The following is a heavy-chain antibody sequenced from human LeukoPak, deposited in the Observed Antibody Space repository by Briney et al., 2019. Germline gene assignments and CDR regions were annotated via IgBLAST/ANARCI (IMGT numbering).Heavy chain of an antibody. CDR2: IYHSGST. V-gene: IGHV4-30-2*01. Sequence: PSETLSLTCAVSGGSISSGGYSWSWIRQPPGKGLEWIGYIYHSGSTYYNPSLKSRVTISVDRSKNQFSLKLSSVTAADTAVYYCASSHIGDYFDYWGQGTLVTASS. CDR1: GGSISSGGYS. CDR3: ASSHIGDYFDY. J-gene: IGHJ4*02.